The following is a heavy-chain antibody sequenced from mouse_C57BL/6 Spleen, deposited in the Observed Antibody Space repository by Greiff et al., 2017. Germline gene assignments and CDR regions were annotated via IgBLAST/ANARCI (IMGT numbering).Heavy chain of an antibody. J-gene: IGHJ3*01. CDR1: GYTFTDYY. Sequence: EVQLQQSGPELVKPGASVKISCKASGYTFTDYYMNWVKQSHGKSLEWIGDINPNNGGTSYNQKFKGKATLTVDKSSSTAYMELRSLTSEDSAVYYCARKDYGSSYGFAYWGQGTLVTVSA. V-gene: IGHV1-26*01. D-gene: IGHD1-1*01. CDR2: INPNNGGT. CDR3: ARKDYGSSYGFAY.